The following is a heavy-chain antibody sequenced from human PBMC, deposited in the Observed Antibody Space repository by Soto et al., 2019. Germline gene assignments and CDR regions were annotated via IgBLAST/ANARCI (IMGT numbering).Heavy chain of an antibody. CDR3: ARAVVPAAPHYYYSGMDV. CDR1: GGTFSSYA. D-gene: IGHD2-2*01. CDR2: IIPIFGTA. Sequence: QVQLVQSGAEVKKPGSSVKVSCKASGGTFSSYAISWVRQAPGQGLEWMGGIIPIFGTANYAQKFQGRVTITADESTSTAYMELSSLRSEDTAVYYCARAVVPAAPHYYYSGMDVWGQGPTVTVSS. J-gene: IGHJ6*02. V-gene: IGHV1-69*01.